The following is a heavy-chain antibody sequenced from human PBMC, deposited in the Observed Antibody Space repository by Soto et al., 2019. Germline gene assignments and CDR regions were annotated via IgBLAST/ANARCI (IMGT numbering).Heavy chain of an antibody. CDR2: VASKPEGYTT. J-gene: IGHJ5*02. D-gene: IGHD1-26*01. Sequence: EVQLVESGGGLVKPGGSLKLSCAASGYTFSDTAIHWVRQAPGKGLEWVGRVASKPEGYTTTYGASVKGRFTISRDESQNTAYLQMNSLKTEDTAVYYCNKYSGTLSAPAALGPGTLVTVSS. V-gene: IGHV3-73*02. CDR3: NKYSGTLSAPAA. CDR1: GYTFSDTA.